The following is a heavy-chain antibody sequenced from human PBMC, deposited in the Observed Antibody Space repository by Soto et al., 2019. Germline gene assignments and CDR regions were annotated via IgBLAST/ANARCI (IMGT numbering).Heavy chain of an antibody. CDR3: AHSTNCSSTSCVGSAGY. D-gene: IGHD2-2*01. Sequence: QITLKESGPTLVKPTQTLTLTCTFSGFSLSTSGVGVGWIRQPPGKALEWLALFYWDDDKRYSPSLTSRLTITKDTSKNQVVLTMTNMDPVDTATYYCAHSTNCSSTSCVGSAGYWGQGTLVTVSS. J-gene: IGHJ1*01. V-gene: IGHV2-5*02. CDR1: GFSLSTSGVG. CDR2: FYWDDDK.